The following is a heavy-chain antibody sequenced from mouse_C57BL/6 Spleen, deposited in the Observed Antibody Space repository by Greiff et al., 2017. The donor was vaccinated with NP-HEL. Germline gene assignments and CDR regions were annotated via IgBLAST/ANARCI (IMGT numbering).Heavy chain of an antibody. Sequence: QVQLKESGAELVKPGASVKLSCKASGYTFTEYTIHWVKQRSGQGLEWIGWFYPGSGSIKYNEKFKDKATLTADKSSSTVYMELSRLTSEDSAVYFCARHERGAYYSNSLYAMDYWGQGTSVTVSS. CDR1: GYTFTEYT. CDR2: FYPGSGSI. CDR3: ARHERGAYYSNSLYAMDY. D-gene: IGHD2-5*01. J-gene: IGHJ4*01. V-gene: IGHV1-62-2*01.